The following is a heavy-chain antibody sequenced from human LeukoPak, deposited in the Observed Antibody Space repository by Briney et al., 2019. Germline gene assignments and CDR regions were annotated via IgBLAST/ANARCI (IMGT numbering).Heavy chain of an antibody. Sequence: PSQTLSLTCAVSGGSISSGGYSWSWIRQPPGKGLEWIGYIYHSGSTYYNPSLKSRVTISVDRSKNQFSLKLSSVTAPDTAVYYCARGTYDYVWGSLNFDLWGRGTLVTVSS. CDR1: GGSISSGGYS. CDR2: IYHSGST. J-gene: IGHJ2*01. CDR3: ARGTYDYVWGSLNFDL. V-gene: IGHV4-30-2*01. D-gene: IGHD3-16*01.